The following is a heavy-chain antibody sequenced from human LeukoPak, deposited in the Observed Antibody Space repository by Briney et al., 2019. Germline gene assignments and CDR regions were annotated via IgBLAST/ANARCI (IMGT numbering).Heavy chain of an antibody. Sequence: GGSLRLSCAASGFTFSSYSMNWVRQAPGKGLEWVSSISSSSSYIYYAVSVKGRFTTSRDNAKNSLYLQMNSLRAEDTAVYYCARTITMIVVDVVFDYWGQGTLVTVSS. J-gene: IGHJ4*02. CDR3: ARTITMIVVDVVFDY. D-gene: IGHD3-22*01. V-gene: IGHV3-21*01. CDR1: GFTFSSYS. CDR2: ISSSSSYI.